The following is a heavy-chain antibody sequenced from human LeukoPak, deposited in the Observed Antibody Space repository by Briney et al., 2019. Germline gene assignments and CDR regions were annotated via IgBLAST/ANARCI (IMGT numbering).Heavy chain of an antibody. J-gene: IGHJ4*02. CDR3: VPHYYVSGLDY. D-gene: IGHD3-10*02. CDR2: ISGSGGST. Sequence: GGSLRLSCAASGFTFSSYAMSWVRQAPGKGLEWVSAISGSGGSTYYADSVKGRFTISRDNAKSSLYLQMNSLRDEDTAVFYCVPHYYVSGLDYWGQGTLVTVSS. CDR1: GFTFSSYA. V-gene: IGHV3-23*01.